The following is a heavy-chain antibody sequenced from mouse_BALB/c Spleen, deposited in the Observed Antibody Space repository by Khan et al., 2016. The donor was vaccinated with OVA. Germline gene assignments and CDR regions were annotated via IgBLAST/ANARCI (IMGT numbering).Heavy chain of an antibody. CDR1: GFSLSTYG. CDR2: IWSDGAS. J-gene: IGHJ4*01. CDR3: ARGNFYAMDY. D-gene: IGHD2-1*01. V-gene: IGHV2-6*02. Sequence: QVQLKESGPGLVAPSQSLSITCTVSGFSLSTYGVHWVRQPPGKGLEWLIVIWSDGASTYNSALKSRLNITKDNSKSQVVLKMNSLQTDDTAIYYCARGNFYAMDYWGQGTSVTVSS.